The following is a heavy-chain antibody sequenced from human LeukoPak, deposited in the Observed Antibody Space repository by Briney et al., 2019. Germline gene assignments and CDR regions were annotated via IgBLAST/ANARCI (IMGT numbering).Heavy chain of an antibody. CDR1: GFTFSSYW. D-gene: IGHD3-22*01. J-gene: IGHJ1*01. Sequence: GGSLRLSCAASGFTFSSYWMHWVRQAPGKGLVWVSRIKSDGSTNYADSVKGRFTISIDNAKNTLSLQMNTLRAEDNGVYYCARAPSEIGGYYPEYFRHWGQGTLVTVSS. CDR3: ARAPSEIGGYYPEYFRH. V-gene: IGHV3-74*01. CDR2: IKSDGST.